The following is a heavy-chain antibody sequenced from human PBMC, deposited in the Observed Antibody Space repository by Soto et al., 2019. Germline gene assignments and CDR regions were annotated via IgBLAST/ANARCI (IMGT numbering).Heavy chain of an antibody. CDR3: ARVRWEQLWSMYYYYGMDV. CDR2: ISAYNGNT. V-gene: IGHV1-18*01. CDR1: GYTFTSYG. Sequence: GASVKVSCKASGYTFTSYGISWVRQAPGQGLEWMGWISAYNGNTNYAQKLQGRVTMTTDTSTSTAYMELRSLRSDDTAVYYCARVRWEQLWSMYYYYGMDVWGQGTTVTVSS. J-gene: IGHJ6*02. D-gene: IGHD5-18*01.